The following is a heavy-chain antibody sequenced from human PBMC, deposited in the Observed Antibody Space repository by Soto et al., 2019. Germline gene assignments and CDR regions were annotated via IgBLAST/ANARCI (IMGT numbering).Heavy chain of an antibody. CDR3: ARGRDPYYYYGMDV. J-gene: IGHJ6*02. V-gene: IGHV4-30-2*01. CDR1: GGSISSDGYS. CDR2: IYHSGKT. D-gene: IGHD2-15*01. Sequence: PSETLSLTCAVSGGSISSDGYSWSWIRQPPGKGLEWIGYIYHSGKTYYNPSLKSRVTISVDRSKNQFSLRLSSVTAADTAMYYCARGRDPYYYYGMDVWGQGTTVTVSS.